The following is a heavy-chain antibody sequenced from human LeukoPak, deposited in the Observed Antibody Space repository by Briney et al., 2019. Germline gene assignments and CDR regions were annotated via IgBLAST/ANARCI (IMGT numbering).Heavy chain of an antibody. Sequence: PGGSLRLSCAASGFTFSSYAMSWVRQAPGKGLEWVSAISGSGGSTYYADSVKGRFTISRDNSKNTLYLQMNSLRAEDAAVYYCAKIWFRELLSPFDYWGQGTLVTVSS. CDR3: AKIWFRELLSPFDY. J-gene: IGHJ4*02. CDR1: GFTFSSYA. V-gene: IGHV3-23*01. CDR2: ISGSGGST. D-gene: IGHD3-10*01.